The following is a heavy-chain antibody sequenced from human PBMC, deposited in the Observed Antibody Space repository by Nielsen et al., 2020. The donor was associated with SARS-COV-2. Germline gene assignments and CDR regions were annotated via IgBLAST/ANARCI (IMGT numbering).Heavy chain of an antibody. D-gene: IGHD4-17*01. CDR3: ARDWGTKVSTDLDY. V-gene: IGHV1-18*01. CDR2: ISAYNGNT. J-gene: IGHJ4*02. CDR1: GYTFTSYC. Sequence: ASVQVSCKASGYTFTSYCFSWVRQAPGQGLEWMGWISAYNGNTNYAQKLQGRVTMTTDTSTSTAYMELRSLGSDDTAVYYCARDWGTKVSTDLDYWGQGTLVTVSS.